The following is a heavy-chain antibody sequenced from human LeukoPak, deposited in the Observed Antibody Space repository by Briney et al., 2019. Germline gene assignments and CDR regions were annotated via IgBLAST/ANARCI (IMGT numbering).Heavy chain of an antibody. CDR3: AKEQRRGYVGDWDFYYLDH. CDR2: ISDSGASI. J-gene: IGHJ4*02. CDR1: GFTFNYFA. Sequence: PGGSLRLSCAASGFTFNYFAMTWVRQAPGKGPEWVSSISDSGASIYYADSVRGRFTISRDNSKSTLHLQMDSLRADDTAVYYCAKEQRRGYVGDWDFYYLDHWGQGILVTVSS. V-gene: IGHV3-23*01. D-gene: IGHD2-21*02.